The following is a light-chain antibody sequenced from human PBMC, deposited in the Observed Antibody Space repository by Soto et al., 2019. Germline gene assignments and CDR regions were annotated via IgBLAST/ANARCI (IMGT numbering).Light chain of an antibody. CDR1: QSLVHSDGNTY. J-gene: IGKJ1*01. CDR3: TQSKHFPRT. CDR2: MVF. Sequence: DIVLTQTPLSSPVTLGQPASISCRSSQSLVHSDGNTYLSWLQQRPGQPPRLLIYMVFNRFSGVPDRFSGSGAGTDFTLKISRVEAEDVGVYYCTQSKHFPRTFGQGTKVEIK. V-gene: IGKV2-24*01.